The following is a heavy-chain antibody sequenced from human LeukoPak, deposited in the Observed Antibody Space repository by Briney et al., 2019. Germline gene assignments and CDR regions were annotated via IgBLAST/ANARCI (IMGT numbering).Heavy chain of an antibody. J-gene: IGHJ4*02. CDR3: VRGRGAGPGAHFDY. CDR1: GLTFSDEY. CDR2: ISNTGDFI. D-gene: IGHD3-10*01. Sequence: GGSLRLSCAASGLTFSDEYMSRIRQAPGKGLEWVSYISNTGDFIAYADSVKGRFTMSRDNAKNSLYLQMNSLRAEDAAAYYCVRGRGAGPGAHFDYWGQGTLVTVSS. V-gene: IGHV3-11*01.